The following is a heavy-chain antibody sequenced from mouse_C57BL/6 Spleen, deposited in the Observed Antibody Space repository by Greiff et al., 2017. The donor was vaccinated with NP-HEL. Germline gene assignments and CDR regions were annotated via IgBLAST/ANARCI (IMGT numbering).Heavy chain of an antibody. J-gene: IGHJ4*01. CDR1: GYAFSSYW. CDR2: IYPGDGDT. V-gene: IGHV1-80*01. CDR3: ARIPYYYGSSYYAMDY. Sequence: QVQLKQSGAELVKPGASVKISCKASGYAFSSYWMNWVKQRPGKGLEWIGQIYPGDGDTNYNGKFKGKATLTADKSSSTAYMQLSSLTSEDSAVYFCARIPYYYGSSYYAMDYWGQGTSVTVSS. D-gene: IGHD1-1*01.